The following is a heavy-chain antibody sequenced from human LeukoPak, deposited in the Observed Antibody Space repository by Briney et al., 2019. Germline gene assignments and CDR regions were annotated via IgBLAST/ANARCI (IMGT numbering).Heavy chain of an antibody. CDR2: INWNSGNI. Sequence: GGSLRLSCAASGFTFDDYAMHWVRQAPGKGLEWVSGINWNSGNIGYADSVKGRFTISRDNAKNSLYLQMNSLRAEDTAVYYCATHEGLGYCSGGSCYNLHYWGQGTLVTVSS. D-gene: IGHD2-15*01. CDR3: ATHEGLGYCSGGSCYNLHY. V-gene: IGHV3-9*01. CDR1: GFTFDDYA. J-gene: IGHJ4*02.